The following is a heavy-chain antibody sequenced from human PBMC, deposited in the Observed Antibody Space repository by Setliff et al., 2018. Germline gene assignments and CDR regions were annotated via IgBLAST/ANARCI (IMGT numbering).Heavy chain of an antibody. CDR3: ARVKGGRGFGELLSNWFDP. CDR1: GGSISSGSYY. V-gene: IGHV4-39*07. CDR2: IYHSGST. D-gene: IGHD3-10*01. Sequence: PSETLSLTCTVSGGSISSGSYYWSWIRQPAGKGLEWIGTIYHSGSTYYNPSLKSRVTISVDTSKNQFSLKLSSVTAADTAVYYCARVKGGRGFGELLSNWFDPWGQGTLVTVSS. J-gene: IGHJ5*02.